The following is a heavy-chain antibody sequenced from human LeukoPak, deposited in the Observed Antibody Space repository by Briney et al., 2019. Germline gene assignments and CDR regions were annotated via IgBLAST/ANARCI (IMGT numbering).Heavy chain of an antibody. D-gene: IGHD4-23*01. CDR1: GFTFSSYG. Sequence: VQLVESGGGVVQPGRSLRLSCAASGFTFSSYGMHWVRQAPGKGLEWVAVVWYDGSNKYYADSVKGRFTISRDNSKNTLYLQMNSLRAEGTAVYYCARDDYGGNPFDYWGQGTLVTVSS. CDR2: VWYDGSNK. J-gene: IGHJ4*02. CDR3: ARDDYGGNPFDY. V-gene: IGHV3-33*01.